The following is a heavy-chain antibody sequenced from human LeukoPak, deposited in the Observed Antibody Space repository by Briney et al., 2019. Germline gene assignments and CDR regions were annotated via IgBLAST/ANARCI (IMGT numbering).Heavy chain of an antibody. CDR3: AKDQRISSGFNYYYYGMDV. Sequence: PGGSLRLSCAASGFTFSSYGMHWVRQAPGKGLEWVAVIPYDGTIKHFADSVKGRFTISRDTSKNTLYLQMNSLRAEDTALYFCAKDQRISSGFNYYYYGMDVWGQGTTVTVSS. V-gene: IGHV3-30*18. CDR2: IPYDGTIK. CDR1: GFTFSSYG. D-gene: IGHD6-19*01. J-gene: IGHJ6*02.